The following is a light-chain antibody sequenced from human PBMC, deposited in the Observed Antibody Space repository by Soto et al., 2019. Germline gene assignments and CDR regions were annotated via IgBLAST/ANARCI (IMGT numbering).Light chain of an antibody. Sequence: QSVLTQPASVSGSPGQSITISCTGTSSDVGGYNYVFLYQHYPGKAPILIIYDVINRPSVFSNRFSGSKSGNTASLIISGLQAEDEADYYCSSYTSSSTLSTYVFGTGTKVTVL. CDR1: SSDVGGYNY. CDR3: SSYTSSSTLSTYV. CDR2: DVI. J-gene: IGLJ1*01. V-gene: IGLV2-14*03.